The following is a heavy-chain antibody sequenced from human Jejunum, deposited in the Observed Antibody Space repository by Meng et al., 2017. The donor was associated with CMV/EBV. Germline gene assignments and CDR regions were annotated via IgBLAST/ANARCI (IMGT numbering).Heavy chain of an antibody. Sequence: QVQIQQGGAGPLKPSEVLSLPCGVYNGSFSGYFWTWIRQPPGKGLEWIGEIFRDGSTKYNPSLQSRVTMSVDTSKNHFSLNLRSVTAADTAVYFCARATKPNCWEVLEYWGQGTLVTVSS. V-gene: IGHV4-34*12. CDR3: ARATKPNCWEVLEY. CDR1: NGSFSGYF. J-gene: IGHJ4*02. CDR2: IFRDGST. D-gene: IGHD1-1*01.